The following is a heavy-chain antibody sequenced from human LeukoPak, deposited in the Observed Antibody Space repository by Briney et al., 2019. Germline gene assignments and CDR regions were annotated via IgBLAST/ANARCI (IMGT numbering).Heavy chain of an antibody. CDR1: GFTFSSYA. CDR2: ISGSGGST. CDR3: AKDVANYGSGSYDY. V-gene: IGHV3-23*01. J-gene: IGHJ4*02. D-gene: IGHD3-10*01. Sequence: PGGSLRLSCAASGFTFSSYAMSWVRQAPGKGLEWVSGISGSGGSTYYADSVKGRFTISRDNSKNTLYLQMNSLRAEDTAVYYCAKDVANYGSGSYDYWGQGTLVTVSS.